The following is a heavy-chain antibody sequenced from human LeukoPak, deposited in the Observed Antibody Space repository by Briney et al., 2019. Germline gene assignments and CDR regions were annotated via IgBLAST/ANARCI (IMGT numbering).Heavy chain of an antibody. Sequence: GGSLRLSCAASGFTFSSYWMSWVRQAPGKGLEWVANINQDGSEKYYVDSVKGRFTISRDNAKNSLYLQINSLRAEDTAMYYCASSMWSGMRKIDYWGQGTLVTVSS. CDR3: ASSMWSGMRKIDY. CDR1: GFTFSSYW. CDR2: INQDGSEK. V-gene: IGHV3-7*03. D-gene: IGHD2-21*01. J-gene: IGHJ4*02.